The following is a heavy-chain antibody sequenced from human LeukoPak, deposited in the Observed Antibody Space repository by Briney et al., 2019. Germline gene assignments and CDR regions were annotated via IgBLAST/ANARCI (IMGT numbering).Heavy chain of an antibody. Sequence: PSETLSLTCTVSGGSISSNYWSWIRQPPGKGLEWIAYIHYSGSTNYNPSLKSRVTISVDTSKNQFSLKLSSVTAADTAVYYCARDHPHGGNSGGGWFDPWGQGTLVTVSS. V-gene: IGHV4-59*01. CDR2: IHYSGST. J-gene: IGHJ5*02. CDR1: GGSISSNY. D-gene: IGHD4-23*01. CDR3: ARDHPHGGNSGGGWFDP.